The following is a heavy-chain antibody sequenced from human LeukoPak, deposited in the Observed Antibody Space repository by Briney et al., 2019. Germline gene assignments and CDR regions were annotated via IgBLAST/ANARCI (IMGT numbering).Heavy chain of an antibody. CDR2: IYSTGST. D-gene: IGHD3-3*01. J-gene: IGHJ6*02. V-gene: IGHV4-39*07. CDR3: ARDLGSLPPLRFLEGNYYYGMDV. CDR1: GVSITSSHHY. Sequence: SETLSLTCAVSGVSITSSHHYWGWIRQPPGKGLEWIGTIYSTGSTYYNPSLRTRLTISVDTSKNQFSLKLSSVTAADTAVYYCARDLGSLPPLRFLEGNYYYGMDVWGQGTTVTVSS.